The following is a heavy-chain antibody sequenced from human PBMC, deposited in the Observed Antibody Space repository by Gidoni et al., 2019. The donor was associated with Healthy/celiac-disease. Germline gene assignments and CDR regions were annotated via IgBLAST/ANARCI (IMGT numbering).Heavy chain of an antibody. J-gene: IGHJ4*02. CDR3: ARDQFGGNSPFDY. CDR1: GFALSSDG. D-gene: IGHD2-21*02. CDR2: IWYDGSNK. Sequence: QVQLVESGGGGVQPGRSLRPPCAASGFALSSDGLHWVGQAPGKGVEWVAVIWYDGSNKYYADSVKGRFTISRDNSKNTLYLQMNSLRAEGTAVYYCARDQFGGNSPFDYWGQGTLVTVSS. V-gene: IGHV3-33*01.